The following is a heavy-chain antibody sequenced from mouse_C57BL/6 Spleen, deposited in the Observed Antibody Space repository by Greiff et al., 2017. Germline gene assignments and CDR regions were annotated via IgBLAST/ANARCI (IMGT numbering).Heavy chain of an antibody. CDR3: ARDRGYYAMDY. CDR1: GYSITSGYY. Sequence: DVQLQESGPGLVKPSQSLSLTCSVTGYSITSGYYWNWIRQFPGNKLEWMGYISYDGSNNYNPSLKNRISITRDTSKNQFFLKLNSVTTEDTDTYYCARDRGYYAMDYWGQGTSVTVSS. CDR2: ISYDGSN. V-gene: IGHV3-6*01. J-gene: IGHJ4*01.